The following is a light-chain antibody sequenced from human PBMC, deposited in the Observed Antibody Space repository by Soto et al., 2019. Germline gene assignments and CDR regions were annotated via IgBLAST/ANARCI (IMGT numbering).Light chain of an antibody. CDR3: QQYGGSPLT. V-gene: IGKV3-20*01. CDR2: GAS. CDR1: QSVPSNY. J-gene: IGKJ4*01. Sequence: EIVLTQSPGTLSLSPGDTATLSCRASQSVPSNYLAWYQQKGGQAPSLLIYGASRRATGIPDRFSGSGSGTEFTLTIRLEPEDFAVYYCQQYGGSPLTFGGGTKVEI.